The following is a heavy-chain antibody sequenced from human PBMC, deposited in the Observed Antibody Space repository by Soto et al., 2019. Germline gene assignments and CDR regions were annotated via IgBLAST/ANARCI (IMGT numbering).Heavy chain of an antibody. V-gene: IGHV1-69*13. CDR1: GGTFSSYA. CDR3: ASTRDSSSWYRSFDY. D-gene: IGHD6-13*01. Sequence: SVKVSCKASGGTFSSYAISWVRQAPGQGLEWMGGIIPIFGTANYAQKFQGRVTITADESTSTAYMELSSLRSEDTAVYYCASTRDSSSWYRSFDYWGQGTLVTVSS. J-gene: IGHJ4*02. CDR2: IIPIFGTA.